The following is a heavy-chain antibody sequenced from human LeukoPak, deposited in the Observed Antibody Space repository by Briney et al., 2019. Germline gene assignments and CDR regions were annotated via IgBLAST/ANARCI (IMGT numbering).Heavy chain of an antibody. Sequence: ASVKVSCKVSGYTLTELSMHWVRQAPGKGLEWMGGFDPEDGETIYAQKFQGRVTITADESTSTAYMELSSLRSEDTAVYYCARDERVTMVRGVIDWFDPWGQGTLVTVSS. CDR2: FDPEDGET. J-gene: IGHJ5*02. D-gene: IGHD3-10*01. CDR1: GYTLTELS. V-gene: IGHV1-24*01. CDR3: ARDERVTMVRGVIDWFDP.